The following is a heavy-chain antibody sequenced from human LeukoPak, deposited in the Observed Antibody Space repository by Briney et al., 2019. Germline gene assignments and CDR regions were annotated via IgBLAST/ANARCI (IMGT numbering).Heavy chain of an antibody. CDR3: AVWFGELYSPNYYYYGMDV. D-gene: IGHD3-10*01. V-gene: IGHV5-10-1*01. J-gene: IGHJ6*04. Sequence: GESLKISCKGSGYSFTSYWISWLRQMPGKGLEWMGRIDPSDSYTNYSPSFQGHVTISADKSISTAYLQWSSLKASDTAMYYCAVWFGELYSPNYYYYGMDVWGKGTTVTVSS. CDR1: GYSFTSYW. CDR2: IDPSDSYT.